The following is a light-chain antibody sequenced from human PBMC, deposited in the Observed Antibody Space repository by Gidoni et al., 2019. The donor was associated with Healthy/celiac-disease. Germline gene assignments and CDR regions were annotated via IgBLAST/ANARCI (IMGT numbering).Light chain of an antibody. CDR1: QSVSSN. J-gene: IGKJ4*01. V-gene: IGKV3-15*01. Sequence: EIVMTQSPATLSVSPGERATLSGRASQSVSSNLAWYQQKPGQAPRLLIYGASTRATGIPARFSGSGSGTEFTLTISSLQSEDFAVYYCQQYNNWPPLTFXGXTKVEIK. CDR2: GAS. CDR3: QQYNNWPPLT.